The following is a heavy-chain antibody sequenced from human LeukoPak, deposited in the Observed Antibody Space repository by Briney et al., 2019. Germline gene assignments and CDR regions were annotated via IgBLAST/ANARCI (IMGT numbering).Heavy chain of an antibody. CDR3: ARVEVTTAPGSYYYYYYMDV. J-gene: IGHJ6*03. CDR1: GGSISSSSYY. D-gene: IGHD4-17*01. Sequence: PSETLSLTCTVSGGSISSSSYYWAWIRQPPGKGLEWIGSIYYSGNTYYKSSLKSRVTMSVDTSKNQFSLKLSSVTAADTAVYYCARVEVTTAPGSYYYYYYMDVWGKGTTVTISS. CDR2: IYYSGNT. V-gene: IGHV4-39*07.